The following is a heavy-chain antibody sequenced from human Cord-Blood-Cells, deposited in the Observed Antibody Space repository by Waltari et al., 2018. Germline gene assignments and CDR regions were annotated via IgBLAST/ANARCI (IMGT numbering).Heavy chain of an antibody. V-gene: IGHV3-23*01. J-gene: IGHJ4*02. CDR1: GFTFSSYA. CDR2: ISGSGGST. Sequence: EVQLLESGGGLVQPGGSLRLSCAASGFTFSSYAMSWVRQAPGKGLEWVSAISGSGGSTYYADSVRGRFTISRDNSKNTLYLQMNSLRAEDTAVYYCAKFHSSSWFWFDYWGQGTLVTVSS. D-gene: IGHD6-13*01. CDR3: AKFHSSSWFWFDY.